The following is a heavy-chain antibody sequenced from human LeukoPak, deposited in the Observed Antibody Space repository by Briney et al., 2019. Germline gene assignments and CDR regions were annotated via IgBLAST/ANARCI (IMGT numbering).Heavy chain of an antibody. CDR2: ISYDGSNK. V-gene: IGHV3-30-3*01. D-gene: IGHD2-2*01. J-gene: IGHJ4*02. CDR1: GFTFSSCA. Sequence: PGRSLRLSCAASGFTFSSCAMHWVRQAPGKGLEWVAVISYDGSNKYYADSVKGRFTISRDNSKNTLYLQMNSLRAEDTAVYYCARGCSSTSCYAGGDYWGQGTLVTVSS. CDR3: ARGCSSTSCYAGGDY.